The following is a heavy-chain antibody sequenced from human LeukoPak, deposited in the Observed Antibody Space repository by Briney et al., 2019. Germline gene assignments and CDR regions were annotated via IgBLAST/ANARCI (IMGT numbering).Heavy chain of an antibody. J-gene: IGHJ6*02. V-gene: IGHV1-69*04. CDR2: IIPILGIA. CDR1: GYTFTGYY. Sequence: WASVKVSCKASGYTFTGYYMHWVRQAPGQGLEWMGRIIPILGIANYAQKFQGRVTITADKSTSTAYMELSSLRSEDTAVYYCARDRPRAVAGTSYYYYYGMDVWGQGTTVTVSS. D-gene: IGHD6-19*01. CDR3: ARDRPRAVAGTSYYYYYGMDV.